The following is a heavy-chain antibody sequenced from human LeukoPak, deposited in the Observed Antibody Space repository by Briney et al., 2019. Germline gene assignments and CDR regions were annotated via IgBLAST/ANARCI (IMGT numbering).Heavy chain of an antibody. CDR2: IWYDGSIK. Sequence: GGSLRLSCAASGFTFSSYGMHWVRQAPGKGLEWVAVIWYDGSIKYYSDSVKGRFTISRDNSNNTLYLQMDSLRAEDTAVYYCARDPYYYGSGIWGYFDYWGQGTLVTVSS. J-gene: IGHJ4*02. D-gene: IGHD3-10*01. CDR3: ARDPYYYGSGIWGYFDY. CDR1: GFTFSSYG. V-gene: IGHV3-33*01.